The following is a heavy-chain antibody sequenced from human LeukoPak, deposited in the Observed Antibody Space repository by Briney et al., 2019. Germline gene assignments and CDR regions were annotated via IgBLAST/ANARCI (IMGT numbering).Heavy chain of an antibody. V-gene: IGHV1-69*05. J-gene: IGHJ3*02. Sequence: ASVKVSCKASGGTFSSYAISWVRQAPGQGLEWMGGIIPIFGTANYAQKFQGRVTITTDESTSTAYMELSSLRSEDTAVYYCARGGETTVTTVAFDIWGQGTMVTVSS. CDR3: ARGGETTVTTVAFDI. CDR2: IIPIFGTA. D-gene: IGHD4-11*01. CDR1: GGTFSSYA.